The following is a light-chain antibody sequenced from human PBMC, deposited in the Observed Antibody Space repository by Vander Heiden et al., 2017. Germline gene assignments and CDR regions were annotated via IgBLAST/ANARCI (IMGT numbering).Light chain of an antibody. CDR3: QQYNNWPLYT. V-gene: IGKV3-15*01. CDR2: GAS. Sequence: DIVMTQSPATLSVSPGERATLSCRASQSVTSNLAWYQQKPGQAPRLLIYGASTRATGIPARFSGSGSGTEFTLTISSLQSEDVAVYYCQQYNNWPLYTFGQGTKLEIK. CDR1: QSVTSN. J-gene: IGKJ2*01.